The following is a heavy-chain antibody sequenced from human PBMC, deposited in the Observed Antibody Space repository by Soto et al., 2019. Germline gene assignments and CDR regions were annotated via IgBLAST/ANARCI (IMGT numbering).Heavy chain of an antibody. CDR3: ARQLHDSSGYYEP. CDR1: GYSFTSYW. V-gene: IGHV5-51*01. Sequence: GESLKISCKGSGYSFTSYWIGWVRQMPGKGLEWMGIIYPGDSDTRYSPSFQGQVTISADKSIGTAYLQWSSLKASDTAMYYCARQLHDSSGYYEPWGQGTLVTVSS. D-gene: IGHD3-22*01. J-gene: IGHJ5*02. CDR2: IYPGDSDT.